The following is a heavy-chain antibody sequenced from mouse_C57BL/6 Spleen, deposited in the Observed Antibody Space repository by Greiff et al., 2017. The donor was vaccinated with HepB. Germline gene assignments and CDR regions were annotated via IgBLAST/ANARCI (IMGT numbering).Heavy chain of an antibody. D-gene: IGHD2-4*01. Sequence: EVQLQQSGPELVKPGASVKISCKASGYSFTDYNMNWVKQSNGKSLEWIGVINPNYGTTSYNQKFKGKATLTVDQSSSTAYMQLNSLTSEDSAVYYCARGTGYYEYERGDYFDYWGQGTTLTVSS. J-gene: IGHJ2*01. CDR2: INPNYGTT. CDR1: GYSFTDYN. V-gene: IGHV1-39*01. CDR3: ARGTGYYEYERGDYFDY.